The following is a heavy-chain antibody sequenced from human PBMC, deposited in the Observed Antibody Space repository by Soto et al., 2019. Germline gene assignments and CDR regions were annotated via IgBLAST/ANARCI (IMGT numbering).Heavy chain of an antibody. D-gene: IGHD6-13*01. Sequence: QVQLQQWGAGLLKPSETLSLTCAVYGGSFSGYYWSWIRQPPGKGLEWIGEINHSGSTNYNPSLKSRVTISVDTSKNQFSRKLSSVTAADTAVYYCARGRQVAAAGGLYYYGMDVWGQGTTVTVSS. V-gene: IGHV4-34*01. CDR1: GGSFSGYY. CDR2: INHSGST. CDR3: ARGRQVAAAGGLYYYGMDV. J-gene: IGHJ6*02.